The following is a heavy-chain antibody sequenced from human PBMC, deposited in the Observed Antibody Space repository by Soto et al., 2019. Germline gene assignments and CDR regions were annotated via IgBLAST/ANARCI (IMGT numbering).Heavy chain of an antibody. CDR1: SGYIKSGSYY. D-gene: IGHD3-3*01. J-gene: IGHJ3*02. V-gene: IGHV4-39*01. Sequence: SEALSLTCKLSSGYIKSGSYYRGWIRQRPGKGLEWIASINFSGTTYDNPSLKSRVTISVDTSKNQFSLKLNSVTAADTAVYYCARHGAVYNTLPRAFDIWGQGTMVT. CDR2: INFSGTT. CDR3: ARHGAVYNTLPRAFDI.